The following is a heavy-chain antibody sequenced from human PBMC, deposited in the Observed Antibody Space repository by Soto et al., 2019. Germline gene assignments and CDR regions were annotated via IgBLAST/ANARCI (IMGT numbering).Heavy chain of an antibody. J-gene: IGHJ4*02. D-gene: IGHD7-27*01. CDR2: IYYSGST. V-gene: IGHV4-59*01. Sequence: SETLSLTCTVSGGSISSYYWSWIRQPPGKGLEWIGYIYYSGSTNYNPSLKSRVTISVDTSKNQFSLKLSSVTAADTAVYYCARSQGRWGTTYFDYWGQGTLVTVSS. CDR1: GGSISSYY. CDR3: ARSQGRWGTTYFDY.